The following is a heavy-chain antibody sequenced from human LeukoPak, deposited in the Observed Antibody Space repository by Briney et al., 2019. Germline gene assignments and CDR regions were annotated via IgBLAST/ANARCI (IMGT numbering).Heavy chain of an antibody. Sequence: SETLSLTCTVSGGSLSSYYWSWIRQPPGKGLEWIGNIYYSGSTNYNPSLKSRVTISVDTSKNQFSLKLSSVTAADTAVYYCARRSLGYGSGSYYFDYWGQGTLVTVSS. CDR1: GGSLSSYY. CDR2: IYYSGST. V-gene: IGHV4-59*08. J-gene: IGHJ4*02. D-gene: IGHD3-10*01. CDR3: ARRSLGYGSGSYYFDY.